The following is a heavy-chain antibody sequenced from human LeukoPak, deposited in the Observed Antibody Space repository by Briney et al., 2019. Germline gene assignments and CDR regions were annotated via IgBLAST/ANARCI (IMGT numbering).Heavy chain of an antibody. V-gene: IGHV3-48*02. CDR3: AREYSSSSGRAFDI. D-gene: IGHD6-6*01. Sequence: PGGTLRLSCAASGFTLSTYTMNWVRQPPGKGLQWFSYISSSSSTIYYADSVKSRFTISRDNAKNSLYLQMNSLRDEDTAVYYCAREYSSSSGRAFDIWGQGTMVTVSS. CDR2: ISSSSSTI. J-gene: IGHJ3*02. CDR1: GFTLSTYT.